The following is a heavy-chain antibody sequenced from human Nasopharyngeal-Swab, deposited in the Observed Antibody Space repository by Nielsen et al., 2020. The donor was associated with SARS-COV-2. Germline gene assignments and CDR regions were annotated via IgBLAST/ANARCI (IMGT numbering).Heavy chain of an antibody. V-gene: IGHV3-33*08. CDR3: AREVNRYYYGSGESRRYGMDV. CDR1: GFTFSSYA. Sequence: GGSLRLSCAASGFTFSSYAMHWVRQAPGKGLERVSVIWYDGSNKYYADSVQGRFTISRDNSKNTLYLQMNSLRAEDTAVYYCAREVNRYYYGSGESRRYGMDVWGQGTTVTVSS. D-gene: IGHD3-10*01. CDR2: IWYDGSNK. J-gene: IGHJ6*02.